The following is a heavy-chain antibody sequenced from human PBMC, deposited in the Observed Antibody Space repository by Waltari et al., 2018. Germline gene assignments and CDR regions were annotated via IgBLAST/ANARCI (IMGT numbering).Heavy chain of an antibody. CDR3: ARGYSSSSGGSYFDY. CDR2: IYPGDSDT. Sequence: EVQLVQSGAEVKKTGESLKISCKGSGYRFTNYWIGWVRQMPGKGLEWMGIIYPGDSDTRYSPSVQGQVNISADKSINTANLQWSSLKASDSAMYYCARGYSSSSGGSYFDYWGQGTLVTVSS. CDR1: GYRFTNYW. D-gene: IGHD6-6*01. J-gene: IGHJ4*02. V-gene: IGHV5-51*01.